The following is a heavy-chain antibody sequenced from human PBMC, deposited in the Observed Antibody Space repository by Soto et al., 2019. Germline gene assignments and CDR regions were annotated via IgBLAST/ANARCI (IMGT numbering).Heavy chain of an antibody. V-gene: IGHV3-33*01. J-gene: IGHJ2*01. Sequence: QVQLVESGGGVVQPGRSLRLSCATSGFTFSSYGMHWVRQGPGKGLEWVAVIWYDGTNKYYADSVNGRFTISRDDSKNTVYLQMNRLRAEDTAVYYCARGQMTTVTAWGDWYFDLWGRGTLVTVSS. CDR3: ARGQMTTVTAWGDWYFDL. D-gene: IGHD4-17*01. CDR1: GFTFSSYG. CDR2: IWYDGTNK.